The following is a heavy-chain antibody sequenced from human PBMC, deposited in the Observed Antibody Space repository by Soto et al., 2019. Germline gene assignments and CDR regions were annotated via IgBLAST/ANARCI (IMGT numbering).Heavy chain of an antibody. CDR2: IYYSGST. J-gene: IGHJ4*02. Sequence: SETLSLTCTVSGVSISSYYWSWIRQPPGKGLEWIGYIYYSGSTNYNPSLKSRVTISVDTSKNQFSLKLSSVTAADTAVYYCARDYGDYFDFWGQGTLVT. D-gene: IGHD4-17*01. CDR3: ARDYGDYFDF. V-gene: IGHV4-59*01. CDR1: GVSISSYY.